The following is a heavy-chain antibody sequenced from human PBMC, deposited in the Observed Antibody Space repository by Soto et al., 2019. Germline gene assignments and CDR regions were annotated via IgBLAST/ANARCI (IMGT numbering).Heavy chain of an antibody. CDR2: IYYSGNT. V-gene: IGHV4-59*08. J-gene: IGHJ3*02. Sequence: PSETLSLTCTVSGVSISSYYWSWIRQPPGKGLEWIGYIYYSGNTNYNPSLKSRVTISVDTSKNQFSLKLSSVTAADTAVYYCARHAVRGNRAFDIWGQGTMVTVSS. CDR1: GVSISSYY. D-gene: IGHD3-10*01. CDR3: ARHAVRGNRAFDI.